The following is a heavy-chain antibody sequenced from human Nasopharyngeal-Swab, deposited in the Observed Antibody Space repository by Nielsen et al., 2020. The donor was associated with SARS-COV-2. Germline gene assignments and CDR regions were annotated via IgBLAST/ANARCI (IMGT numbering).Heavy chain of an antibody. CDR1: GDSVSSLSAG. J-gene: IGHJ4*02. V-gene: IGHV6-1*01. CDR3: ARGRDFPFAS. D-gene: IGHD3-3*01. Sequence: SQTLSLTCAISGDSVSSLSAGWNWIRQSPSRGLEWLGRTLYRSKWYNDYAESVKSRIAVNPDPSKNQFSLQLNSVTPEGTAVYYCARGRDFPFASWGQGTLVTASS. CDR2: TLYRSKWYN.